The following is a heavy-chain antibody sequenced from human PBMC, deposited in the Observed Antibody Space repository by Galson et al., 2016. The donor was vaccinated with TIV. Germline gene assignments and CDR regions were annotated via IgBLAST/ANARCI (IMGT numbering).Heavy chain of an antibody. CDR3: ARELHWSGRDY. CDR2: IKQDGSEK. J-gene: IGHJ4*02. V-gene: IGHV3-7*01. CDR1: GFTFSGSW. Sequence: LRLSCAASGFTFSGSWMSWVRQAPGKGLEWVANIKQDGSEKYYVNSVKGRFTISRDNAKDSMYLQMNSLRAEDTAVYYCARELHWSGRDYWGQGTLVTVSS. D-gene: IGHD3-3*01.